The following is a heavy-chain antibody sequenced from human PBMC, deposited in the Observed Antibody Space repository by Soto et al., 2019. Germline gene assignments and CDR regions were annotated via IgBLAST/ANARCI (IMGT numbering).Heavy chain of an antibody. D-gene: IGHD1-20*01. Sequence: EVQLLESGGGLVQPGGSLRLSCAASGFTFRTYAMSWVRQAPGKGLEWVSTIRGSSGSTYYADSVKGRFTISRENSKNTQYLQMNSLRAEDTAVYYCAKGGYNAWFDYWGQGTLVTVSS. V-gene: IGHV3-23*01. CDR2: IRGSSGST. J-gene: IGHJ4*02. CDR1: GFTFRTYA. CDR3: AKGGYNAWFDY.